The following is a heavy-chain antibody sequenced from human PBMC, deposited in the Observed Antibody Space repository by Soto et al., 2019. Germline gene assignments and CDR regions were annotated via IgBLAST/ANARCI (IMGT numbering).Heavy chain of an antibody. V-gene: IGHV4-61*01. CDR2: VYHTGGT. D-gene: IGHD3-3*01. Sequence: SETLSLTCTVSGGSFKSGSYSWGWIRQPPGKGLEWIGYVYHTGGTSYNPSLKSRVSISMDTSKNQFSLNLDSVTAADTAVYFCARDFAYFDSWGQGTLVTVSS. CDR3: ARDFAYFDS. CDR1: GGSFKSGSYS. J-gene: IGHJ4*02.